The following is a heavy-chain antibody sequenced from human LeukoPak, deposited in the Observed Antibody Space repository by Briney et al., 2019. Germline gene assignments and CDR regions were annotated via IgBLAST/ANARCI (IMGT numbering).Heavy chain of an antibody. CDR3: ARHIVVVPAAPHFDY. CDR1: GFTFSSYE. V-gene: IGHV3-48*03. Sequence: GGSPRLSCAASGFTFSSYEMNWVRQAPGKGLEWVSYISSSGSTIYYADSVKGRFTISRDNAKNSLYLQMNSLRAEDTAVYYYARHIVVVPAAPHFDYWGQGTLVTVSS. D-gene: IGHD2-2*01. CDR2: ISSSGSTI. J-gene: IGHJ4*02.